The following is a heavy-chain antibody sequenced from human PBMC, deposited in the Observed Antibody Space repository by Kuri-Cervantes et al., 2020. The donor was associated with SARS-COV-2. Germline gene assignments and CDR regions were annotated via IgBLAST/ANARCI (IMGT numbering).Heavy chain of an antibody. J-gene: IGHJ5*02. CDR3: ASRKRELVYATRGGYFDL. V-gene: IGHV1-69*13. CDR2: IIPIFGTA. Sequence: SVKVSCKASGGTFSSYAISWVRQAPGQGLEWMGGIIPIFGTANYAQKFQGRVTITADESTSTAYMELSSLRSEDTAVYYCASRKRELVYATRGGYFDLWGQGTLVTVSS. D-gene: IGHD2-8*01. CDR1: GGTFSSYA.